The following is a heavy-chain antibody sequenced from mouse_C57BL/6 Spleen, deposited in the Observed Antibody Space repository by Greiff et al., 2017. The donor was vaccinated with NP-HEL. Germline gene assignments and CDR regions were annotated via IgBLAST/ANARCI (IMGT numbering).Heavy chain of an antibody. Sequence: QVQLQQSGAELVRPGASVTLSCKASGYTFTDYEMPWVKQTPVHGLEWIGAIDPETGGTAYNQKFKGKAILTADKSSSTAYMELRSLTSEDTAFYCSTRDYYGSDYWGQGTTLTVSS. CDR3: TRDYYGSDY. V-gene: IGHV1-15*01. CDR1: GYTFTDYE. D-gene: IGHD1-1*01. J-gene: IGHJ2*01. CDR2: IDPETGGT.